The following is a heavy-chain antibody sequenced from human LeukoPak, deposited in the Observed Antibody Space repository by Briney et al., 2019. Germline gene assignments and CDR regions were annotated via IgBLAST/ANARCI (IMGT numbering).Heavy chain of an antibody. CDR1: GFTFSGYA. J-gene: IGHJ4*02. CDR3: AERSKKDGYNQFDY. D-gene: IGHD5-24*01. CDR2: ISGSGGST. V-gene: IGHV3-23*01. Sequence: GGSLRLSCAASGFTFSGYAMSWVRQAPGKGLEWVSAISGSGGSTYYADAVKGRFTISRDNSKNTLYLQMNSLRAEDTAVYYCAERSKKDGYNQFDYWGQGTLVTVSS.